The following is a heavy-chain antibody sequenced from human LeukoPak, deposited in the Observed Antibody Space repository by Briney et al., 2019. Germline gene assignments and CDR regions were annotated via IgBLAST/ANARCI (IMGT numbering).Heavy chain of an antibody. V-gene: IGHV1-69*13. J-gene: IGHJ4*02. CDR2: IIPIFGTA. D-gene: IGHD3-22*01. CDR1: GYTFTSYG. Sequence: ASVKVSCKASGYTFTSYGISWVRQAPGQGLEWMGGIIPIFGTANYAQKFQGRVTITADESTSTAYMELSSLRSEDTAVYYCASLDQGGYYDSSGYYYARYWGQGTLVTVSS. CDR3: ASLDQGGYYDSSGYYYARY.